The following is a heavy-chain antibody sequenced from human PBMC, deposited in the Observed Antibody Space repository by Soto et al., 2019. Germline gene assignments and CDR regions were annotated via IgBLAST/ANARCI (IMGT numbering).Heavy chain of an antibody. CDR2: IYYSGST. CDR1: GGSISSYY. D-gene: IGHD3-22*01. J-gene: IGHJ5*02. V-gene: IGHV4-59*01. CDR3: ARASPDYYDSSGYPTGFDP. Sequence: SETLSLTCTVSGGSISSYYWSWIRQPPGKGLEWIGYIYYSGSTNYNPSLKSRVTISVDTSKNQFSLKLSSVTAADTAVYYCARASPDYYDSSGYPTGFDPWGQGTLVTVSS.